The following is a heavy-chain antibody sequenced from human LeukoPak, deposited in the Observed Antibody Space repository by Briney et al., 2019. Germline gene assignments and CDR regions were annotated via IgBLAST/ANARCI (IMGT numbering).Heavy chain of an antibody. Sequence: GGSLRLSCAASGFTFSNYAMSWVRQAPGKGLEWVSAIVGSGGSTYYADSVKGRFTISRDNPKNTLYLQMNSLRAEDAAVYYCAKWGDYDILTGYYDSDYWGQGTLATVSS. CDR3: AKWGDYDILTGYYDSDY. J-gene: IGHJ4*02. CDR2: IVGSGGST. V-gene: IGHV3-23*01. D-gene: IGHD3-9*01. CDR1: GFTFSNYA.